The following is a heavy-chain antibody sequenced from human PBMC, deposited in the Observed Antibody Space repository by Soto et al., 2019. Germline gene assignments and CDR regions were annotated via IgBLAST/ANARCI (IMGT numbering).Heavy chain of an antibody. D-gene: IGHD7-27*01. CDR1: GYTFTGYY. CDR3: ARASWGFVDPYHFDY. Sequence: ASVKVSCKASGYTFTGYYMHWVRQAPGQGLEWMGWINPNSGGTNYAQKFQGRVTMTRDTSISTAYMELSRLRSDDTAVYYCARASWGFVDPYHFDYWGQGTLVTVSS. J-gene: IGHJ4*02. V-gene: IGHV1-2*02. CDR2: INPNSGGT.